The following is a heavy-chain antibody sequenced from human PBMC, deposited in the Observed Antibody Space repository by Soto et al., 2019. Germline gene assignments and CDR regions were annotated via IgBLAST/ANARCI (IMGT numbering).Heavy chain of an antibody. V-gene: IGHV4-34*01. CDR3: ARGRRYYYGSGSPYYFDY. CDR2: INHSGST. CDR1: GGSFSGYY. J-gene: IGHJ4*02. Sequence: PSETLSLTCAVYGGSFSGYYWSWIRQPPGKGLEWIGEINHSGSTNYNPSLKSRVTISVDTSKNQFSLKLSSVTAADTAVYYCARGRRYYYGSGSPYYFDYWGQGTLVTVSS. D-gene: IGHD3-10*01.